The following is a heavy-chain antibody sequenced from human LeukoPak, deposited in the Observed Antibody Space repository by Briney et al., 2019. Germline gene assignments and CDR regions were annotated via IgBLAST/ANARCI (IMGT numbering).Heavy chain of an antibody. J-gene: IGHJ4*02. CDR3: AKGSAASRPYYFDY. CDR2: TNEHGTII. V-gene: IGHV3-74*01. D-gene: IGHD6-25*01. CDR1: GFSFSNYW. Sequence: GESLRLSCAASGFSFSNYWFHWVRQAPGEGLVWVSRTNEHGTIINYADSVKGRFTISRDNAKNTLYLQMNSLRVEDTAVYYCAKGSAASRPYYFDYWGQGTLVTVSS.